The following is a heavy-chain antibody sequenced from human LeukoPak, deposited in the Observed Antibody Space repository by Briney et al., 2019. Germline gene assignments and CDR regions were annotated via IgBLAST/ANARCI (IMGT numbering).Heavy chain of an antibody. CDR2: IGGSGGST. J-gene: IGHJ6*04. Sequence: GGSLRLSCAASGFTFSSYAMSWVRQAPGKGLEWVSAIGGSGGSTYYADSVKGRFTISRDNSKNTLYLQMNSLRAEDTAVYYCARMTYDPHGVDVWGKGTTVTVSS. V-gene: IGHV3-23*01. CDR1: GFTFSSYA. D-gene: IGHD5-12*01. CDR3: ARMTYDPHGVDV.